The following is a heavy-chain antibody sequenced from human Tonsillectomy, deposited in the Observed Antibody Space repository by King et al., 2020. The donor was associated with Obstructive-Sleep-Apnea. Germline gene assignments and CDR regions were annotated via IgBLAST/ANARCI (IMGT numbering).Heavy chain of an antibody. V-gene: IGHV1-8*01. Sequence: VQLVQSGAEVQKPGASVKVSCKASGYTFTTYDINWVRQATGQGLEWMGWMNPNSGNTGYAQKFQGRVTMTRNTSISTAYMELSSLRSEDTAVYYCARRRSLKYNWFDPWGQGTLVTVSS. J-gene: IGHJ5*02. D-gene: IGHD6-13*01. CDR1: GYTFTTYD. CDR3: ARRRSLKYNWFDP. CDR2: MNPNSGNT.